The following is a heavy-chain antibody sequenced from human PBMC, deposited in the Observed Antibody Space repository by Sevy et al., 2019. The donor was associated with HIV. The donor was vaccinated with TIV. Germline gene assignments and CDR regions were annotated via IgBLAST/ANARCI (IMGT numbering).Heavy chain of an antibody. CDR1: GFTFCSYA. CDR3: GKDRIRGLWFGELSGGLDY. D-gene: IGHD3-10*01. CDR2: ISYDGSNK. J-gene: IGHJ4*02. Sequence: GGSLRLSCAASGFTFCSYAMHWVRQAPGKGLEWVAVISYDGSNKYNTDSVKGRFTISRDDSKNTLYLQMNSLRAEDTAVYYCGKDRIRGLWFGELSGGLDYWGQGTLVTVSS. V-gene: IGHV3-30-3*01.